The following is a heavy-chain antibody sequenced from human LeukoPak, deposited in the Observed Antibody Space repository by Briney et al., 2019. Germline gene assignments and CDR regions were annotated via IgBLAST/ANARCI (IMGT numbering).Heavy chain of an antibody. CDR3: ARDPTSTDHYQKYYYYYMDV. CDR2: IYYSGST. CDR1: GFTFSDYY. V-gene: IGHV4-38-2*02. Sequence: GSLRLSCAASGFTFSDYYMSWIRQPPGKGLEWIGSIYYSGSTYYDPSLKSRVTISVDTSKNQFSLKLSSVTAADTAVYYCARDPTSTDHYQKYYYYYMDVWGKGTTVTVSS. J-gene: IGHJ6*03. D-gene: IGHD2/OR15-2a*01.